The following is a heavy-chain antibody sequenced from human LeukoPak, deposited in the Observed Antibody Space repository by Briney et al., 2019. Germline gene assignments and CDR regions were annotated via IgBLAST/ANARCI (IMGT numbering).Heavy chain of an antibody. CDR1: GFTFDDHG. J-gene: IGHJ4*02. Sequence: PGGSLRLSCAASGFTFDDHGMTWVRQVPGKGLEWVSGINWNGDSTGYADSVEGRFTISRDNAKNSLYLQMNSLRVEDTAFYHCARHRGSGYYFYIDYWGQGTLVAVSS. V-gene: IGHV3-20*01. D-gene: IGHD3-22*01. CDR2: INWNGDST. CDR3: ARHRGSGYYFYIDY.